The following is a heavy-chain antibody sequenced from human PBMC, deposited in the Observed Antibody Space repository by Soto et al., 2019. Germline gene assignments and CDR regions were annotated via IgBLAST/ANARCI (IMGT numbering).Heavy chain of an antibody. CDR3: ARDFYYYGSGTMGGYFDY. CDR2: IYSGGST. J-gene: IGHJ4*02. V-gene: IGHV3-66*01. CDR1: GLTVSSNY. Sequence: EVQLVESGGGLVQPGGSLRLSCAVSGLTVSSNYMSWVRQAPGKGLEWVSVIYSGGSTNNADSVKGRFTISRDNSKNTRYLQMNSLRAEDTAVYYCARDFYYYGSGTMGGYFDYWGQGTLVTVSS. D-gene: IGHD3-10*01.